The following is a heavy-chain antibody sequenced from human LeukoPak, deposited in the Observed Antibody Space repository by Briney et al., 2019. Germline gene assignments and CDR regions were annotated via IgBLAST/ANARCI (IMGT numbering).Heavy chain of an antibody. J-gene: IGHJ4*02. Sequence: GGSLRLSCAASGFTFSSYAMSWVRQAPGRGLEWVSGISGSGGRTYYADSVKGRFTISRDNSKNTLYLQMNSLRAEDTAVYYCAKDPYYDSSGYPTFWGQGTLVTVSS. CDR2: ISGSGGRT. CDR3: AKDPYYDSSGYPTF. D-gene: IGHD3-22*01. V-gene: IGHV3-23*01. CDR1: GFTFSSYA.